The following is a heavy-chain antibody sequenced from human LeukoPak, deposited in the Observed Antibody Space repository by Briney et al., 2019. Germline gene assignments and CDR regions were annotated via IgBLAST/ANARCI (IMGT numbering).Heavy chain of an antibody. CDR1: GYTFTGYA. CDR3: AKKVRGPSHPLDF. V-gene: IGHV1-2*02. J-gene: IGHJ4*02. CDR2: INPEKRDT. D-gene: IGHD5-12*01. Sequence: EASVKVSCKASGYTFTGYAIHWVRQAPGQGLEWMGWINPEKRDTGYAHKFRGRVTMTSDTSISTAYMELSSLRSDDTAVYYCAKKVRGPSHPLDFWGQGTLVTVSS.